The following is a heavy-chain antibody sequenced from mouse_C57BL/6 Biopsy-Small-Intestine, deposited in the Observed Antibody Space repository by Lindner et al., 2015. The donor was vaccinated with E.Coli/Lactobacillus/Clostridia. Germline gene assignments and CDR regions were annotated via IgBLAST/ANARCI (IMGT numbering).Heavy chain of an antibody. CDR2: IRSKSNNYAT. V-gene: IGHV10-1*01. CDR3: VRDYYDYDPWFAY. D-gene: IGHD2-4*01. Sequence: VQLQESGGGLVQPKGSLKLSCAASGFSFNTYAMNWVRQAPGKGLEWVARIRSKSNNYATYYADSVKDRFTISRDDSESMLYLQMNNLKTEDTAMYYCVRDYYDYDPWFAYWGQGTLVTVSA. J-gene: IGHJ3*01. CDR1: GFSFNTYA.